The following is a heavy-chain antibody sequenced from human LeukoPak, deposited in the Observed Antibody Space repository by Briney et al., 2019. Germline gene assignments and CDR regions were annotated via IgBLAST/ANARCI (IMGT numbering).Heavy chain of an antibody. CDR3: ARDQGGVGY. Sequence: GGSLRLSCAASGFTFSSYGMHWVRQAPGKGLDWVAFIRYDGRNKYYADSVKGRFTISRDDSKNSLYLQMNSLRAEDTAVYYCARDQGGVGYWGQGTLVTVSS. CDR2: IRYDGRNK. CDR1: GFTFSSYG. J-gene: IGHJ4*02. V-gene: IGHV3-30*02. D-gene: IGHD3-16*01.